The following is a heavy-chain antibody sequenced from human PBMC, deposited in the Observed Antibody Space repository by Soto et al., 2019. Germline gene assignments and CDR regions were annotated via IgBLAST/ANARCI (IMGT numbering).Heavy chain of an antibody. CDR1: GYSFTSYW. Sequence: PGESLKISCKGSGYSFTSYWIGWVRQMPGKGLEWMGIIYPGDSDTRYSPSFQGQVTISADKSISTAYLQWSSLKASDTATYYCARLKRSGVFYYYYGMDVWGQGTTVTVSS. D-gene: IGHD2-8*01. J-gene: IGHJ6*02. CDR2: IYPGDSDT. V-gene: IGHV5-51*01. CDR3: ARLKRSGVFYYYYGMDV.